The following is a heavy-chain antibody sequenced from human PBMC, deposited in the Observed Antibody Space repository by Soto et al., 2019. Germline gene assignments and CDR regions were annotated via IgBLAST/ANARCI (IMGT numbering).Heavy chain of an antibody. CDR1: GGSISSSSYY. Sequence: PSETLSLTCTVSGGSISSSSYYWGWIRQPPGKGLEWIGSIYYSGSTYYNPSLKSRVTISVDTSKNQFSLKLSSVTAADTAVYYCARGLEQYCGGDCYTIWFDLWAQRTLVTVSS. V-gene: IGHV4-39*01. D-gene: IGHD2-21*01. CDR3: ARGLEQYCGGDCYTIWFDL. CDR2: IYYSGST. J-gene: IGHJ5*02.